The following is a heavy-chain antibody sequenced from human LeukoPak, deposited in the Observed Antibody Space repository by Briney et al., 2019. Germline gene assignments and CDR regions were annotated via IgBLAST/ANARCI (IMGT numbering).Heavy chain of an antibody. V-gene: IGHV3-43*02. CDR1: GFTFDDYA. J-gene: IGHJ4*01. CDR2: ISGDGGST. Sequence: GGSLRLSCAASGFTFDDYAMHWVRQAPGKGLEWVSFISGDGGSTYYADSVKGRFTISRDNSKNSLYLQMNSLRTEDTAVYYCAKDFKYRSSSGSCFDSWGPGNLVTASS. D-gene: IGHD6-6*01. CDR3: AKDFKYRSSSGSCFDS.